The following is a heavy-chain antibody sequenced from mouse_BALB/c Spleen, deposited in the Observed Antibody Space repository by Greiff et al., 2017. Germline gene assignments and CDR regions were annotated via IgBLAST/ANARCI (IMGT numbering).Heavy chain of an antibody. CDR3: ARKTVVEGYWYFDV. CDR1: GYSFTGYY. V-gene: IGHV1-26*01. Sequence: EVQLQQSGPELVKPGASVKISCKASGYSFTGYYMHWVKQSHVKSLEWIGRINPYNGATSYNQNFKDKASLTVDKSSSTAYMELHSLTSEDSAVYYCARKTVVEGYWYFDVWGAGTTVTVSS. J-gene: IGHJ1*01. CDR2: INPYNGAT. D-gene: IGHD1-1*01.